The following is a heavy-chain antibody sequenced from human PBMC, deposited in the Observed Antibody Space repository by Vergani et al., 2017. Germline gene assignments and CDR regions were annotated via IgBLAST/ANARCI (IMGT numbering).Heavy chain of an antibody. Sequence: QVQLQESGPGLVKPSQTLSLTCTVSGGSISSGGYYWSWIRQHPGMGLEWIGYIYYSGSTYYNPSLKSRVTISVDTSKNQFSLKLSSVTAADTAVYYCAREGMTTVTTSAFDIWGQGTMVTVSS. V-gene: IGHV4-31*03. CDR2: IYYSGST. CDR1: GGSISSGGYY. CDR3: AREGMTTVTTSAFDI. J-gene: IGHJ3*02. D-gene: IGHD4-17*01.